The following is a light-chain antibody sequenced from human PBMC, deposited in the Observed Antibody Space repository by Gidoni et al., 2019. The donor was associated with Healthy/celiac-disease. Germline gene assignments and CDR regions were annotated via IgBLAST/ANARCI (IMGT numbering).Light chain of an antibody. CDR2: GAS. CDR1: QSVSSSY. CDR3: QQYGSSPPRT. J-gene: IGKJ1*01. V-gene: IGKV3-20*01. Sequence: MVLTQSPGTLSLSPGERATLSCRASQSVSSSYLAWYQQKPGQAPRLLIYGASSRATGIPDRFSGSGSGTDFTLTISRLEPEDFAVYYCQQYGSSPPRTFGQGTKVEIK.